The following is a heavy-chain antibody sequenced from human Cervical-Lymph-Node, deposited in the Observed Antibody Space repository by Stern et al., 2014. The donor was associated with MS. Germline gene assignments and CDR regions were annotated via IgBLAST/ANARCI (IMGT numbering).Heavy chain of an antibody. Sequence: QVQLVQSGDEVRPPGSSMKVSCKASGGTFSTLDISWVRQTPGQGLECVARIPPLFGTTNHARNCQGRVTSIADESATTIYMELTNLTAEDTAFYYCTLHHAGIADSWGQVTLVTFSS. CDR2: IPPLFGTT. D-gene: IGHD6-13*01. CDR3: TLHHAGIADS. V-gene: IGHV1-69*01. J-gene: IGHJ5*01. CDR1: GGTFSTLD.